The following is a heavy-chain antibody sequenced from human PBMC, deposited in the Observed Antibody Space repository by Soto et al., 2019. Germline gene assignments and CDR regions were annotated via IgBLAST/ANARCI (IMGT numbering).Heavy chain of an antibody. J-gene: IGHJ5*02. V-gene: IGHV2-5*02. CDR3: AHVTIAAAGTSWFDP. CDR1: GFSLSTSGVG. Sequence: QITLKESGPTLVKPTQTLTLTCTFSGFSLSTSGVGVGWIRQPPGKALEWLALIYWDDDKRYCPYLKSRITITKDTSKNQVVLTMTNMDPVDTATYYCAHVTIAAAGTSWFDPWGQGTLVTVSS. CDR2: IYWDDDK. D-gene: IGHD6-13*01.